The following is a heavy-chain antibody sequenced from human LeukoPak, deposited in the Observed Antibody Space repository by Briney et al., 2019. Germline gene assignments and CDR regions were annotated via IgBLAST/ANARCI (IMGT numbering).Heavy chain of an antibody. D-gene: IGHD6-13*01. CDR1: GFTFSSYA. Sequence: GGSLRLSCAASGFTFSSYAMRWVREAPGKGLEWVAVISYDGSNKYYADSVKGRFTISRDNSKNTLYLQMNSLRAEDTAVYYCASDSSSLYYFDYWGQGTLVTVSS. V-gene: IGHV3-30-3*01. CDR2: ISYDGSNK. CDR3: ASDSSSLYYFDY. J-gene: IGHJ4*02.